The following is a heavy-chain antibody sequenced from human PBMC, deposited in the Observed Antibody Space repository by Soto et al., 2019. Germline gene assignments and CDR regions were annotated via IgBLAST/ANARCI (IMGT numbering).Heavy chain of an antibody. J-gene: IGHJ4*02. V-gene: IGHV4-34*01. CDR1: GGSFSNNC. CDR3: ATSLWFGTQPEI. CDR2: ISPSGTT. D-gene: IGHD3-10*01. Sequence: SETLSLTCAVYGGSFSNNCWTWFRQPPGKGLEWIGEISPSGTTKYIPSLKSRGTISVDTSRKQFFLKVTSVSAADTAVYYCATSLWFGTQPEIWGPGXLVTVYS.